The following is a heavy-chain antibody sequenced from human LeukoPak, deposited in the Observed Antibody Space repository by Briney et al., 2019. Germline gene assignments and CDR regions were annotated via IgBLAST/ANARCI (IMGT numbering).Heavy chain of an antibody. CDR3: AHDRPGIGFDP. Sequence: SGPTLVKPTQTLTLICTFSGFSLSTTGVGVTWVRQPPGKALEWLALIYWNDDKRYSPSLKTRLTITKGNSKNQVVLTMTNMDPVDTGTYYCAHDRPGIGFDPWGQGTLVTVSS. V-gene: IGHV2-5*01. CDR1: GFSLSTTGVG. J-gene: IGHJ5*02. CDR2: IYWNDDK. D-gene: IGHD3-22*01.